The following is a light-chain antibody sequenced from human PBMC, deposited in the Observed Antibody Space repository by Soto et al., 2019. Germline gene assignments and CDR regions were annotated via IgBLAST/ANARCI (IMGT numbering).Light chain of an antibody. CDR3: QQYNDWPWT. V-gene: IGKV3-15*01. Sequence: EIVMTQSPATLSVSPGEGATLSCRASQSVSGNLAWYQQKPGQAPGLLINGASTRATGVPARFSGSGSGTEFTLTISSLQSEDFAAYYCQQYNDWPWTFGQGTKVEIK. J-gene: IGKJ1*01. CDR1: QSVSGN. CDR2: GAS.